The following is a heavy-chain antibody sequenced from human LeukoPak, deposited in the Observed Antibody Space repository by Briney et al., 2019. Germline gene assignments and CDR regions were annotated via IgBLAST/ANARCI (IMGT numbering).Heavy chain of an antibody. Sequence: GASVKVSCKASGNTFTGYYIHWVRRAPGQGLEWMGWINPNGGGTEYAQKFQGRVTMTRDTSITTAYLELSGLTSDDTAVFYCATMIPLRASRAYNVWGQGTMVTVSS. CDR3: ATMIPLRASRAYNV. V-gene: IGHV1-2*02. CDR2: INPNGGGT. D-gene: IGHD3-16*01. CDR1: GNTFTGYY. J-gene: IGHJ3*01.